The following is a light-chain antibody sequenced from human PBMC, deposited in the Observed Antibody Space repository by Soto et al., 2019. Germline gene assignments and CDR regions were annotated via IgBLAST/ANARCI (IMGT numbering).Light chain of an antibody. Sequence: EIVLTQSPATLSLSPGEGATLSCRASQSVSNYLAWYQQKPGQAPRLLIYDASKRATGIPARFSGSGSGTDFTLTISSLEPEDFAVYYCQQRGNWPWTFGQGTKVEIK. CDR1: QSVSNY. CDR2: DAS. J-gene: IGKJ1*01. CDR3: QQRGNWPWT. V-gene: IGKV3-11*01.